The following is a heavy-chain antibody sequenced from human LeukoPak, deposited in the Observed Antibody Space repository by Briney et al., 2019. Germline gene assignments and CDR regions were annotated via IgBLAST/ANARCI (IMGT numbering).Heavy chain of an antibody. CDR1: GYTFTSYG. Sequence: GASVKVSCKASGYTFTSYGISWVRQAPGQGLEWMGWISAYNGNTNYAQKLQGRVTMTTDTSTSTAYMELRSLRSDDTAVYYCARAVGSQSPSGYYYYMDVWGKGTTVTVSS. D-gene: IGHD3-10*01. CDR3: ARAVGSQSPSGYYYYMDV. CDR2: ISAYNGNT. V-gene: IGHV1-18*01. J-gene: IGHJ6*03.